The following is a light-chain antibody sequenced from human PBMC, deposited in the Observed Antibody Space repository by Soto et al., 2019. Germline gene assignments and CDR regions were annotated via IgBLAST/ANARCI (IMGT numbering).Light chain of an antibody. V-gene: IGLV2-14*03. CDR2: DVS. Sequence: QSVLTQPASVSGSPGQSITISCTGTSSDIGDYKYVSWYKQHPGKAPKLMIYDVSNRPSGVSNRFSGSKSGNTASLTISGLQAEDEADYYCSSYTSSSFVIFGGGTKVTVL. J-gene: IGLJ2*01. CDR3: SSYTSSSFVI. CDR1: SSDIGDYKY.